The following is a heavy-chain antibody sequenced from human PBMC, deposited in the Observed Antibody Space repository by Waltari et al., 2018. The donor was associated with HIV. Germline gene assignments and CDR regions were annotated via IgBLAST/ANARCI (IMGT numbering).Heavy chain of an antibody. CDR3: ARDGMAETLITLIGVVSPPFDY. V-gene: IGHV1-18*01. D-gene: IGHD3-22*01. CDR1: GYNFTSYG. J-gene: IGHJ4*02. CDR2: ISADNGNT. Sequence: QVHLLQSGAEVKKPGASVKVSCKASGYNFTSYGISWVRQAPGQGLEWMGGISADNGNTIYAQKFQGRVTMTTDTSTSTAYMELRSLRSDDTAVYYCARDGMAETLITLIGVVSPPFDYWGQGTLVTVSS.